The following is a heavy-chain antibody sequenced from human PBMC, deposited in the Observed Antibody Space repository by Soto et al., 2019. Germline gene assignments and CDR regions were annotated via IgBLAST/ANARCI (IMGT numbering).Heavy chain of an antibody. V-gene: IGHV1-24*01. J-gene: IGHJ4*02. D-gene: IGHD1-26*01. Sequence: GASVKVSCKVSGYTLTELSMHWVRQAPGKGLEWMGGFDPEDGETIYAQKFQGRVTMTEDTSTDTAYMELSSLRSEDTAVYYCATDLVGATMRIRDYWGQGTLVTVSS. CDR3: ATDLVGATMRIRDY. CDR2: FDPEDGET. CDR1: GYTLTELS.